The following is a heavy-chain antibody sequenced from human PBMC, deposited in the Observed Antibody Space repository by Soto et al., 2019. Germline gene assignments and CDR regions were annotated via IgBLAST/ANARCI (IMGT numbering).Heavy chain of an antibody. Sequence: QVHLVQSGAEVKKPGASVKVSCKPSGYTFTSYDINWVRQATGQGPEWMGWMNPKSGNTGYAQKLQGRVTLTRNTSIGTAYMELTRLRSEDTAVYYCARGRVTSNGWYFFDNWGQGTLVTVSS. CDR2: MNPKSGNT. V-gene: IGHV1-8*01. CDR1: GYTFTSYD. D-gene: IGHD6-13*01. J-gene: IGHJ4*02. CDR3: ARGRVTSNGWYFFDN.